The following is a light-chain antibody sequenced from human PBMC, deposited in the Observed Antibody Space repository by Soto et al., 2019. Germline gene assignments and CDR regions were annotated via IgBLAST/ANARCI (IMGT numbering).Light chain of an antibody. CDR3: QQYNNWPYT. J-gene: IGKJ2*01. Sequence: EIVMTQSPDTLSVSPGERATLSCRASQSVSSNLAWNQQKPGQAPRLLIYGASTRATGIPARFSGSGSGTDFTLTISSLQSEDFAVYHCQQYNNWPYTFGQGTKLEIK. CDR1: QSVSSN. V-gene: IGKV3-15*01. CDR2: GAS.